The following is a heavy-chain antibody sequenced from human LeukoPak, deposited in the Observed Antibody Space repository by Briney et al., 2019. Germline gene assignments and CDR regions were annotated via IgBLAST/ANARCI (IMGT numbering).Heavy chain of an antibody. CDR1: GFTFSNYA. CDR2: ISSSSSYI. CDR3: AREYCSGGSCYNDAFDI. D-gene: IGHD2-15*01. Sequence: GGSLRLSCTASGFTFSNYAMNWVRQAPGKGLEWVSSISSSSSYIYYADSVKGRFTISRDNAKNSLYLQMNSLRAEDTAVYYCAREYCSGGSCYNDAFDIWGQGTMVTVSS. V-gene: IGHV3-21*01. J-gene: IGHJ3*02.